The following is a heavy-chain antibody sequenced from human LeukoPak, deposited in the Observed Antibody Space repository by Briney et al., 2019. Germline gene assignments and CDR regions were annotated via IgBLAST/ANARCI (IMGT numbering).Heavy chain of an antibody. CDR3: ARYSLAPSREYFDY. Sequence: SETLSLTCTVSGGSISSSSYYWGWIRQPPGKGLEWTGSIYYSGSTYYNPSLKSRVTISVDTSKNQFSLKLSSVTAADTAVYYCARYSLAPSREYFDYWGQGTLVTVSS. D-gene: IGHD5-18*01. J-gene: IGHJ4*02. V-gene: IGHV4-39*07. CDR2: IYYSGST. CDR1: GGSISSSSYY.